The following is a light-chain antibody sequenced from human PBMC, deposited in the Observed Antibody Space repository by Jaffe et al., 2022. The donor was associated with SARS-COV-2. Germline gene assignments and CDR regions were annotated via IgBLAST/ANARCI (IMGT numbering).Light chain of an antibody. CDR2: ENY. CDR3: GAFDYSLDSGV. CDR1: NSNIGDHH. V-gene: IGLV1-51*02. J-gene: IGLJ2*01. Sequence: QSVLTQPPSVSAAPGQKVIISCSGSNSNIGDHHVSWYQQVPGTAPKLLIYENYKRPSGIPDRFSGSKSGTSATLGITGLQTGDEADYYCGAFDYSLDSGVFGGGTRLTVL.